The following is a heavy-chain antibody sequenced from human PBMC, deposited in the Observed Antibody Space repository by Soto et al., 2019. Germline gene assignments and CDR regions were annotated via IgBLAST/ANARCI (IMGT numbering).Heavy chain of an antibody. D-gene: IGHD6-13*01. CDR3: AKFAPPGSSSWYNWFDP. J-gene: IGHJ5*02. CDR1: GFTFSSYA. Sequence: GSLRLSCAASGFTFSSYAMSWVRQAPGKGLEWVSAISGSGGSTYYADSVKGRFTISRDNSKNTLYLQMNSLRAEDTAVYYCAKFAPPGSSSWYNWFDPWGQGTLVTVSS. V-gene: IGHV3-23*01. CDR2: ISGSGGST.